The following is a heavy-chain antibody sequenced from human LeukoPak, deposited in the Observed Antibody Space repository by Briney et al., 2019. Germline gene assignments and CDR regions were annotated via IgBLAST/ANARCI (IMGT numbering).Heavy chain of an antibody. CDR1: GGSISSSSYY. CDR3: ARLGGLRFLEWPQDGMDV. V-gene: IGHV4-39*01. J-gene: IGHJ6*02. D-gene: IGHD3-3*01. Sequence: SETLSLTCTVSGGSISSSSYYWGWIRQPPGKGLEWIGSIYYSGSTYYNPSLKSRVTISVDTSKNQFSLKLRSVTAADTAVYYCARLGGLRFLEWPQDGMDVWGQGTTVTVSS. CDR2: IYYSGST.